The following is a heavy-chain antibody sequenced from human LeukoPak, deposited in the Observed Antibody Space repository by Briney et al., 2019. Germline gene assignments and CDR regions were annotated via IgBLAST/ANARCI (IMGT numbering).Heavy chain of an antibody. CDR3: ARDPSDSSSPLYYFDY. Sequence: GGSLRLSCAASGFIFSNDAMHWVRQAPGKGLEWVAFIWFDGSNKHYADSVKGRFTISRDNSEDTLYLQMNSLRAEDTAVYYCARDPSDSSSPLYYFDYWGQGTLVTVSS. V-gene: IGHV3-30*02. CDR2: IWFDGSNK. CDR1: GFIFSNDA. J-gene: IGHJ4*02. D-gene: IGHD6-13*01.